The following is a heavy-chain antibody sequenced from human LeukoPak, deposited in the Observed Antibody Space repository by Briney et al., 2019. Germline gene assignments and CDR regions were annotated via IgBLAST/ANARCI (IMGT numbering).Heavy chain of an antibody. J-gene: IGHJ6*02. D-gene: IGHD3-22*01. Sequence: GGSLRLSCAASGFTFSSYAMGWVRQAPGKGLEWVSAISGSGSSTYYADSVKGRFTISRDNSKNTLYLQMNSLRAEDTAVYYCAKDDYFDSSGYVYGMDVWGQGTTVTVSS. V-gene: IGHV3-23*01. CDR3: AKDDYFDSSGYVYGMDV. CDR2: ISGSGSST. CDR1: GFTFSSYA.